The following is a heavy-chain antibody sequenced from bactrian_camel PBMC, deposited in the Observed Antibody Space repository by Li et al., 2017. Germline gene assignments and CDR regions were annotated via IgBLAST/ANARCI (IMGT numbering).Heavy chain of an antibody. J-gene: IGHJ4*01. D-gene: IGHD6*01. V-gene: IGHV3S6*01. CDR1: GYMFPTCQ. Sequence: HVQLVESGGGSVQAGGSLKLSCAASGYMFPTCQLSWYRQAPGKGLEWVSSIYSDGSHTYYADSVKGRFTISQDSARNTVYLQMNNLQPEDTATYCCAEGRGSRGEHCYSLNYWGQGTQVTVS. CDR2: IYSDGSHT. CDR3: AEGRGSRGEHCYSLNY.